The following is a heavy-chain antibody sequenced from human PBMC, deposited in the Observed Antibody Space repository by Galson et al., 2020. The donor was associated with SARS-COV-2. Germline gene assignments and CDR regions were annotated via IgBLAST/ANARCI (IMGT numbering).Heavy chain of an antibody. V-gene: IGHV4-38-2*02. J-gene: IGHJ5*02. CDR1: GYYISSAYY. CDR3: ARVQRYGMRGAAGYGWFDP. Sequence: ASETLSLTCSVSGYYISSAYYWGWIRQPPGKGLEWIGIFYHSGSTYYNPSLRSRVTISVDTSKNQFSLKLSSVTAADTAVYYCARVQRYGMRGAAGYGWFDPWGQGTRVTVAS. CDR2: FYHSGST. D-gene: IGHD3-10*01.